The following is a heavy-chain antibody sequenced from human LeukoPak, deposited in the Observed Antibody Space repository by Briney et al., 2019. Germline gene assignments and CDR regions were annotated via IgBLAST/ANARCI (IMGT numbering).Heavy chain of an antibody. V-gene: IGHV3-48*03. D-gene: IGHD5-24*01. CDR2: ISSSGSPI. Sequence: GGSLRLSCAASGLSFRSYEINWVRQAPGKGLEWVSYISSSGSPIYYADAVRGRFTISRDNAKKSVYLQMNSLRAEDTAVYYCARPRGNVEMARIPFDYWGQGTLVTVSS. CDR3: ARPRGNVEMARIPFDY. CDR1: GLSFRSYE. J-gene: IGHJ4*02.